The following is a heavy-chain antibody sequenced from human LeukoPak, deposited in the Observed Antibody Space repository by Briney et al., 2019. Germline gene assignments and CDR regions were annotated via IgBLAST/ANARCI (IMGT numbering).Heavy chain of an antibody. D-gene: IGHD3-10*01. J-gene: IGHJ4*02. V-gene: IGHV3-66*01. CDR2: IYSGGST. CDR1: GFTVSSNY. Sequence: GGSLRLSCAASGFTVSSNYMSWVRQAPGKGLEWVSVIYSGGSTYYADSVKGRFTISRDNSKNTLYLQMNSLRAEDTAVYYCARDLWFGELFRFDYRGQGTLVTVSS. CDR3: ARDLWFGELFRFDY.